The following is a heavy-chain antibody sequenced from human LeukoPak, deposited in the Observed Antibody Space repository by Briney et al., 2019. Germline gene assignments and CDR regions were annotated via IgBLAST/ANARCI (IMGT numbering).Heavy chain of an antibody. CDR3: AKDKAYDFWSGYTRQTFDY. D-gene: IGHD3-3*01. CDR2: ISGSGGST. J-gene: IGHJ4*02. V-gene: IGHV3-23*01. CDR1: GFTFSSYA. Sequence: GGSLRLSCAASGFTFSSYAMSWVRQAPGKGLEWVSAISGSGGSTYYANSVEGRFTISRDNSKNTLYLQMNSLRAEDTAVYYCAKDKAYDFWSGYTRQTFDYWGQGTLVTVSS.